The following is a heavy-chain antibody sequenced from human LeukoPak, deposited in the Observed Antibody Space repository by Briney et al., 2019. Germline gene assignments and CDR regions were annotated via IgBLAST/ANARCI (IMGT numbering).Heavy chain of an antibody. V-gene: IGHV4-4*07. Sequence: SXTLSLTCTVSGGSISSYYWSWIRQPAGKGLEWIGRIYTSGSTNYNPSLKSRVTISVDKSKKKFSLKLSSVTAADTAVYYCARLLRRDAFDIWGQGTMVTVSS. CDR3: ARLLRRDAFDI. CDR1: GGSISSYY. CDR2: IYTSGST. D-gene: IGHD2-15*01. J-gene: IGHJ3*02.